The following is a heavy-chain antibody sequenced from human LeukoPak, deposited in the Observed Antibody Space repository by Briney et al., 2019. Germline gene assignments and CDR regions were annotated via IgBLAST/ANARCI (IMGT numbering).Heavy chain of an antibody. D-gene: IGHD2-2*01. J-gene: IGHJ5*02. CDR2: ISWNSGSI. V-gene: IGHV3-9*01. Sequence: GRSLRLSCAASGFTFDDYAMHWVRQAPGKGLEWVSGISWNSGSIGYADSVKGRFTISRDNSKNTLYLQMNSLRAEDTAVYYCAKGLVVVVPANWFDPWGQGTLVTVSS. CDR3: AKGLVVVVPANWFDP. CDR1: GFTFDDYA.